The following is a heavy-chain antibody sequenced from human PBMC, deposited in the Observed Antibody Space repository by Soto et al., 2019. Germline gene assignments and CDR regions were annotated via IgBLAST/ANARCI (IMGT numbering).Heavy chain of an antibody. CDR2: IDGSGSGT. J-gene: IGHJ4*02. CDR1: GFSFSSGDA. V-gene: IGHV3-23*01. Sequence: EVQLLDSGGGLVQPGGSLRLSCAASGFSFSSGDAMSWVRQAPGKGLEWVSTIDGSGSGTFYADSVKGRFTISRDNSKNTLCLQMNSLGADDTAIYFCAKARYISTRGYFDYWGQGTLVTVSS. CDR3: AKARYISTRGYFDY. D-gene: IGHD1-26*01.